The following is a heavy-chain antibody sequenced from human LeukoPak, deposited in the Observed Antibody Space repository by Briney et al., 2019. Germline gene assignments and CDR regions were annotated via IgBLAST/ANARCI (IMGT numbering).Heavy chain of an antibody. Sequence: GGSLRLSCAASGFTFSSYDMHWVRQATGKGLEWVSAIGTAGDTYYPGSVKGRFTISRENAKNSLYLQMNSLRAGDTAVYYCARGVWFGELSYFDYWGQGTLVTV. CDR3: ARGVWFGELSYFDY. D-gene: IGHD3-10*01. J-gene: IGHJ4*02. CDR1: GFTFSSYD. CDR2: IGTAGDT. V-gene: IGHV3-13*01.